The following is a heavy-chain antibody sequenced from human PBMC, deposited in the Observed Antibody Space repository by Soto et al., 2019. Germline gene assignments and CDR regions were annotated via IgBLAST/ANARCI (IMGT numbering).Heavy chain of an antibody. CDR3: ARCYCSLGSCYTCWHFDL. J-gene: IGHJ2*01. CDR1: GYTFTNYG. Sequence: QVQLVQSGAEVKKPGASVRVSCKASGYTFTNYGISWVRQAPGQGREWMGWVGPYNGNTDHAQNFQGRVTMTTDTSTNTAYMELGSLRSDDTALYYCARCYCSLGSCYTCWHFDLWGRGTLVTVSS. V-gene: IGHV1-18*04. CDR2: VGPYNGNT. D-gene: IGHD2-15*01.